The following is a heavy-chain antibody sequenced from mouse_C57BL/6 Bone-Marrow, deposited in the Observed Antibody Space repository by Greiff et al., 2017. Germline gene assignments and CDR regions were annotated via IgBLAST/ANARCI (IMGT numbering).Heavy chain of an antibody. D-gene: IGHD2-2*01. CDR2: IDPEDGET. V-gene: IGHV14-2*01. CDR1: GFNINDYY. Sequence: VQLQQPGAELVKPGASVKLSCTASGFNINDYYMHWVKQRTEQGLEWIGRIDPEDGETKYAPKFQGKATITADTSSNTAYLQLSSLTSEDTAVYYCARSRWLRRGYFDVWGTGTTVTVSS. J-gene: IGHJ1*03. CDR3: ARSRWLRRGYFDV.